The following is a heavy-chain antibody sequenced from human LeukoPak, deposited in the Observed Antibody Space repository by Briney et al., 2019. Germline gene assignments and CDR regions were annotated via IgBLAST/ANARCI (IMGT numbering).Heavy chain of an antibody. V-gene: IGHV3-21*01. CDR3: AKRGYSSWYFDY. CDR1: GFTFSSYS. CDR2: ISSSSSYI. J-gene: IGHJ4*02. Sequence: GGSLRLSCAASGFTFSSYSMTWVRQAPGKGLEWVSSISSSSSYIYYADSVKGRFTISRDNAKNSLYLQMNSLRAEDTAVYYCAKRGYSSWYFDYWGQGTLVTVSS. D-gene: IGHD5-18*01.